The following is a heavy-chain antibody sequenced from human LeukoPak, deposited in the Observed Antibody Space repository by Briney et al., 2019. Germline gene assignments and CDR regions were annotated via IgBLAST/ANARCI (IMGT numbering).Heavy chain of an antibody. Sequence: PGGSLRLSCAASGFTFSSYSMNWFRQAPAKGLEWVSYISISSSTIYYADSVKGRFTISRDNAKNSLYLQMNSLRAEDTAVYYCARDPHSGSLSTGLEDYWGQGTLVTVSS. D-gene: IGHD6-6*01. V-gene: IGHV3-48*01. CDR3: ARDPHSGSLSTGLEDY. CDR1: GFTFSSYS. CDR2: ISISSSTI. J-gene: IGHJ4*02.